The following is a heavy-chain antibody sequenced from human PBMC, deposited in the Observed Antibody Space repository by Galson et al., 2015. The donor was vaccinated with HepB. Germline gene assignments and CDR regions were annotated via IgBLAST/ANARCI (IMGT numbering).Heavy chain of an antibody. D-gene: IGHD2-15*01. V-gene: IGHV3-15*01. CDR2: IKSKTDGGTT. J-gene: IGHJ6*02. CDR1: GFAFSNAW. Sequence: SLRLSCAASGFAFSNAWMSWVRQAPGKGLEWVGRIKSKTDGGTTDYAAPVKGRFTISRDDSKITLYMQMHSLKAEDTAVYYCTSVVVVAATQPRRYYYYYGVDVWGQGTTVTVSS. CDR3: TSVVVVAATQPRRYYYYYGVDV.